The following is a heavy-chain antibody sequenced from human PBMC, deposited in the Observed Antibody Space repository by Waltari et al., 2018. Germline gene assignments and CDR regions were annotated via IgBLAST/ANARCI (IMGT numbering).Heavy chain of an antibody. CDR1: GGSFSGYY. V-gene: IGHV4-34*01. CDR2: IKHSGST. J-gene: IGHJ5*02. CDR3: ARDSSSWYGNWFDP. Sequence: QVQLQQWGAGLLKPSETLSLTCAVYGGSFSGYYWSWIRQPPGKGLEWIGEIKHSGSTNYNPSLKSRVTRSVDTSKNQFSLKLSSVTAADTAVYYCARDSSSWYGNWFDPWGQGTLVTVSS. D-gene: IGHD6-13*01.